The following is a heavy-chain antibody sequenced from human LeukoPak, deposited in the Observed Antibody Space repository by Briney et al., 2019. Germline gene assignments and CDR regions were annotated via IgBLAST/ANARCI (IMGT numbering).Heavy chain of an antibody. D-gene: IGHD6-19*01. Sequence: PGGALRLSCAASGFTFSSYGMHWVRQAPGKGLEWVAFIRYDGSNKYYADSVKGRFTISRDNSKNTLYLQMNSLRAEDTAVYYCANEVQSSGRRAPLDYWGQGTLVTVSS. CDR2: IRYDGSNK. V-gene: IGHV3-30*02. CDR1: GFTFSSYG. J-gene: IGHJ4*02. CDR3: ANEVQSSGRRAPLDY.